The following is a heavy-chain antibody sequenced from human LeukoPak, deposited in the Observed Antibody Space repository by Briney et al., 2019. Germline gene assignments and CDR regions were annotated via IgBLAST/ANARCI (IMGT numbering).Heavy chain of an antibody. J-gene: IGHJ5*02. D-gene: IGHD2-15*01. CDR1: GFTFSSYG. CDR3: ARRAVVAATNNWFGP. V-gene: IGHV3-30*03. Sequence: GGSLRLSCAASGFTFSSYGMHWVRQAPGKGLGWVAVISYDGSNKYYADSVKGRFTISRDNSKNTLYLQMNSLRAEDTAVYYCARRAVVAATNNWFGPWGQGTLVTVSS. CDR2: ISYDGSNK.